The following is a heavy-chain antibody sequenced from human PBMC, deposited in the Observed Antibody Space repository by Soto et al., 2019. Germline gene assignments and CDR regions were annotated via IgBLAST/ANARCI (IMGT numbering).Heavy chain of an antibody. D-gene: IGHD3-16*01. CDR1: GYTFTSYG. Sequence: QVQLLQSGAEVKKPGASVKVSCKTSGYTFTSYGLSWVRQAPGQGLEWMGWINGYTGNTNYAQKFQGRVTMTTDTSTNTAYLDLWTLISDDTAVYYCARSWVTGKGGMEVWGQGTTVTVSS. V-gene: IGHV1-18*01. CDR3: ARSWVTGKGGMEV. J-gene: IGHJ6*02. CDR2: INGYTGNT.